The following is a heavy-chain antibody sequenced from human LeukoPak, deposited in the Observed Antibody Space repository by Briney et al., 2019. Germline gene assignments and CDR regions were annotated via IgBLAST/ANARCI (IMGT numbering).Heavy chain of an antibody. CDR1: GFTFSNAC. J-gene: IGHJ4*02. Sequence: GGSLRPSCAASGFTFSNACMSWVRQAPGKGLEWVGRIKSKTDGGTTDYAAPVKGRFTISRDDSKNTLYLQMNSLKPEDTAVYYCTTESYYYDSSGYYWGQGTLVTVSS. CDR2: IKSKTDGGTT. V-gene: IGHV3-15*01. CDR3: TTESYYYDSSGYY. D-gene: IGHD3-22*01.